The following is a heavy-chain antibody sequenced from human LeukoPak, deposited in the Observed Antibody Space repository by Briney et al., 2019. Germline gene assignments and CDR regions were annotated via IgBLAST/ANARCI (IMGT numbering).Heavy chain of an antibody. V-gene: IGHV3-15*01. CDR3: TTEELRGYNWNDGGAPTPFDY. CDR1: GFTFSNAW. D-gene: IGHD1-20*01. J-gene: IGHJ4*02. CDR2: IKSKTDGGTT. Sequence: KPGGSLRLSCAASGFTFSNAWMSWVRQAPGKGLEWVGRIKSKTDGGTTDYAAPVKGRFTISRDDSKNTLYLQMNSLKTEDTAVYYCTTEELRGYNWNDGGAPTPFDYWGQGTLVTVSS.